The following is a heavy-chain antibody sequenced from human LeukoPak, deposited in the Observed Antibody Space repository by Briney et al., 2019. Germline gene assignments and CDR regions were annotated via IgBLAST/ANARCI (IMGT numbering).Heavy chain of an antibody. V-gene: IGHV4-59*06. Sequence: SETLSLTCTVSGGSISSYYWSWIRQPPGKGLEWIGYIYYSGSTYYNPSLKSRVTISVDTSKNQFSLKLSSVTAADTAVYYCAVTQHPRDPFDYWGQGTLVTVSS. CDR3: AVTQHPRDPFDY. D-gene: IGHD6-13*01. CDR2: IYYSGST. J-gene: IGHJ4*02. CDR1: GGSISSYY.